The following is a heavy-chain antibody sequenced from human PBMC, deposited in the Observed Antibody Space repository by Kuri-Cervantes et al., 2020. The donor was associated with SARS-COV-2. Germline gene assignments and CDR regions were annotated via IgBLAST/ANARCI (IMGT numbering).Heavy chain of an antibody. Sequence: GESLKISCAASGFTFSGSAMHWVRQASGKGLEWVGRIRSKANSYATAYAASVKGRFTISRDDSKNTAYLQMNSLKTEDTAVYYCTRLDGGGSYWGQGTLVTCSS. CDR3: TRLDGGGSY. J-gene: IGHJ4*02. CDR2: IRSKANSYAT. D-gene: IGHD3-16*01. CDR1: GFTFSGSA. V-gene: IGHV3-73*01.